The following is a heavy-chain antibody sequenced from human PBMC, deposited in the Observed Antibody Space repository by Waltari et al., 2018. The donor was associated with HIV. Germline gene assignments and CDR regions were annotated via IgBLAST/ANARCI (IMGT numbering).Heavy chain of an antibody. J-gene: IGHJ3*02. CDR1: GGTFSSYA. Sequence: QVQLVQSGAEVKKPGSSVKVSCEASGGTFSSYAISWVRQAPGPGLEWMGWVGGSKTRLGAANGGQKCQGRVTITSDESTSTAYMELSSLRAEDTAVYYCARGARACGGDCFDACDIWGQGTMVTVSS. CDR3: ARGARACGGDCFDACDI. D-gene: IGHD2-21*02. V-gene: IGHV1-69*05. CDR2: SKTRLGAA.